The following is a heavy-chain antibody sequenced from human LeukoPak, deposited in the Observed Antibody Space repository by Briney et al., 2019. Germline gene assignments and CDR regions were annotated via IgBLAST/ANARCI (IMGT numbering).Heavy chain of an antibody. CDR1: GGSISSYY. Sequence: PSETLSLTCTVSGGSISSYYWSWIRQPPGKGLEWIGYIFYSGSTNYNPSLKSRVTISVDTSKNQFSLKLSSVTAADTAVYYCARREELGYCSGGSCYSFDYWGQGTLVTVSS. V-gene: IGHV4-59*12. CDR3: ARREELGYCSGGSCYSFDY. J-gene: IGHJ4*02. D-gene: IGHD2-15*01. CDR2: IFYSGST.